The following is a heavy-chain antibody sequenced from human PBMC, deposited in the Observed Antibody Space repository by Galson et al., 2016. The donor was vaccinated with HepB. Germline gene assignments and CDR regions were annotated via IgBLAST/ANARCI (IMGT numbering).Heavy chain of an antibody. CDR1: GFTFSSYG. Sequence: SLRLSCAASGFTFSSYGMHWVRQAPGKGLEWVAVIWYDGSNTYYADSVKGRFTISRDNSKNTLYLQMNSLRAEDTAVYYCARGEDSSGQNTDYWGQGTLVTVSS. CDR3: ARGEDSSGQNTDY. D-gene: IGHD6-19*01. J-gene: IGHJ4*02. CDR2: IWYDGSNT. V-gene: IGHV3-33*01.